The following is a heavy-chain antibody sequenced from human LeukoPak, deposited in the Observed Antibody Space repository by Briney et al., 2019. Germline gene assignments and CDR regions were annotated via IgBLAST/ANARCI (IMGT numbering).Heavy chain of an antibody. Sequence: GGSLRLSCAASGFSLSTFWMHWVRQAPGKGLAWVSRIDYDGITTTYANSVKGRFTISRDNAKNTLYLQMNSLRAEDTAVYYCTHLGWFDPWGQGTLVTVSS. CDR3: THLGWFDP. CDR2: IDYDGITT. V-gene: IGHV3-74*01. J-gene: IGHJ5*02. CDR1: GFSLSTFW.